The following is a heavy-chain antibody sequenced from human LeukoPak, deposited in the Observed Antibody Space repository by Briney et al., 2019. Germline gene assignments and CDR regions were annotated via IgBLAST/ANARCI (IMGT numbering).Heavy chain of an antibody. V-gene: IGHV4-39*07. CDR2: INHSGST. Sequence: PSETLSLTCTVSGGSISSNSYYWGWIRQPPGKGLEWIGEINHSGSTNYNPSLKSRVTISVDTSKNQFSLKLSSVTAADTAVYYCARVTVTTWRDWFDPWGQGTLVTVSS. CDR3: ARVTVTTWRDWFDP. CDR1: GGSISSNSYY. D-gene: IGHD4-17*01. J-gene: IGHJ5*02.